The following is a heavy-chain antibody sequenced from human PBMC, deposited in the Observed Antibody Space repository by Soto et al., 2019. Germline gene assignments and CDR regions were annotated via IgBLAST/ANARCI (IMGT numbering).Heavy chain of an antibody. V-gene: IGHV3-23*01. J-gene: IGHJ4*02. Sequence: EVQLLESGGGLVQPGGSLRLSCAASGFTFSNYAMTWVRQAPGKGLEWVSAISGSGGTTYYADSVKGRFTISRDNSKNTLYLQMNSLRVEDTALYYCAKSLGLWFGEGGWGQGTLVTVSS. CDR2: ISGSGGTT. CDR1: GFTFSNYA. D-gene: IGHD3-10*01. CDR3: AKSLGLWFGEGG.